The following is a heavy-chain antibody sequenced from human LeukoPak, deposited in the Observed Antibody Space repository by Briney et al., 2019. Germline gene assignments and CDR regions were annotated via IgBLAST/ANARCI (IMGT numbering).Heavy chain of an antibody. CDR2: ISGSGGST. Sequence: GGSLRLSCAASGFTFSSYAMSWVRQAPGKGLEWVSAISGSGGSTYYADSVKGRFTISRDNAKNSLYLQMNSLRAEDTALYYCAKGAVAGSGTDYWGQGTLVTGSS. CDR1: GFTFSSYA. J-gene: IGHJ4*02. V-gene: IGHV3-23*01. CDR3: AKGAVAGSGTDY. D-gene: IGHD6-19*01.